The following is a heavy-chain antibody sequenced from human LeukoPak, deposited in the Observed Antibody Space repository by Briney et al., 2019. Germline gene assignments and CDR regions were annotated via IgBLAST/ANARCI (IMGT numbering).Heavy chain of an antibody. V-gene: IGHV3-48*01. D-gene: IGHD6-13*01. CDR3: ATTTRSSWSPFDY. CDR1: GFNFHSFP. J-gene: IGHJ4*02. CDR2: ISSGGSTI. Sequence: PGGPLRLPCVVSGFNFHSFPMNWVRQAPGKGLEWVSYISSGGSTIYYRDSVKGRFTISRDNGKSSLYLQMNSLRVEDTAVYYCATTTRSSWSPFDYWGQGTLVSVSS.